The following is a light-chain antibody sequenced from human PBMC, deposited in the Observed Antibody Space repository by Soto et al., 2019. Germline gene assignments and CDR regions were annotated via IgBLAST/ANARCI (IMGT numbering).Light chain of an antibody. V-gene: IGLV1-51*01. J-gene: IGLJ3*02. CDR3: GSWDRSLRGWV. CDR2: DNN. CDR1: SSNIGNNH. Sequence: QSVLTQPPSVSAAPGQKVTVSCSGSSSNIGNNHVSWYQHLPGTAPKVLIYDNNKRPSGIPDRFSGYKSATSATLDITGLQTGDEADYYCGSWDRSLRGWVFGGGTKLTVL.